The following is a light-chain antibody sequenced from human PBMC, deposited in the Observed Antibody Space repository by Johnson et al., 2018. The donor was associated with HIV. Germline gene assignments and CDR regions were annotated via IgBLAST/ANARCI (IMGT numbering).Light chain of an antibody. CDR3: GTWDTSLSTGGA. Sequence: QSVLTQPPSVSAAPGHKVTISCSGSSSTIGNKYVSWYQILPGTAPKLLIYKNNQRPSGIPYRFSGLKSGMFVTTGITGLQTGDEADYYCGTWDTSLSTGGAFGTGTKVTVL. J-gene: IGLJ1*01. V-gene: IGLV1-51*02. CDR2: KNN. CDR1: SSTIGNKY.